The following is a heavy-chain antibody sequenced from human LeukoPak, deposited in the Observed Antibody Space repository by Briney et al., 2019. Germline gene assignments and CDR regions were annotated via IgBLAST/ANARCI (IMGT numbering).Heavy chain of an antibody. D-gene: IGHD6-19*01. V-gene: IGHV4-59*01. Sequence: PSETLSLTCTVSGGYINAYYWSWLRQPPRKGLEWMGYVHYGGSTNYNPSLKSRVTISLDASKNHFSLRLTSMTAADTAVYYCVHLLHDSSGHYYFDYGGQGTLVSVSS. CDR2: VHYGGST. CDR3: VHLLHDSSGHYYFDY. J-gene: IGHJ4*02. CDR1: GGYINAYY.